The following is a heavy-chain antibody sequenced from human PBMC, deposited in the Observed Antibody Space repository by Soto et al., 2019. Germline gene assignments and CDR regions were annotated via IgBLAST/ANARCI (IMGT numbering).Heavy chain of an antibody. D-gene: IGHD3-10*01. CDR3: ARLMTYYYGSGSYYKYYFDY. J-gene: IGHJ4*02. CDR1: GYTFTSYA. Sequence: GASVKVSCKASGYTFTSYAMHWVRQAPGQRLEWMGWINAGNGNTKYSQKFQGRVTITRDTSASTAYMELSSLRSEDTAVYYCARLMTYYYGSGSYYKYYFDYWGQGTLVTVSS. V-gene: IGHV1-3*01. CDR2: INAGNGNT.